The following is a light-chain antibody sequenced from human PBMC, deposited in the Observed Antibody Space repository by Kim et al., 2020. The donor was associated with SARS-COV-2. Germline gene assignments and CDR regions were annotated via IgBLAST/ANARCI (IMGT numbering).Light chain of an antibody. Sequence: DIQMTQSPSSLSASVGDRVTITCRASQDIKKSLNWYQQKPGKAPNVLIYDASNLETGVPSRFSGSGSGTDFTFTISSLQPEDIATYYCQHYDDLAPYTFGQGTKLEIK. V-gene: IGKV1-33*01. J-gene: IGKJ2*01. CDR1: QDIKKS. CDR2: DAS. CDR3: QHYDDLAPYT.